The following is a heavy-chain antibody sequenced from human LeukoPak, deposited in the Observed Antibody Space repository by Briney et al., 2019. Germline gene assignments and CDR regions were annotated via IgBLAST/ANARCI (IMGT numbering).Heavy chain of an antibody. V-gene: IGHV1-69*13. J-gene: IGHJ5*02. D-gene: IGHD2-15*01. CDR2: IIPIFGTA. CDR3: ARGAHCSGGSCYDWFDP. Sequence: SVKVSCKASGGTFSSYAISWVRQAPGQGLEWMGGIIPIFGTANYAQKFQGRVTITADESTSTAYMELSSLRSEDTAVYYCARGAHCSGGSCYDWFDPWGQGTLVTVSS. CDR1: GGTFSSYA.